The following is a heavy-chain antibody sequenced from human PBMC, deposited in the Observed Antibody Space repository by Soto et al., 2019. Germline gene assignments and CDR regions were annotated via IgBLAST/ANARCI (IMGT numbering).Heavy chain of an antibody. V-gene: IGHV3-23*01. J-gene: IGHJ4*02. Sequence: GGSLRLSCAASGFTFSSYAMSWVRQAPGKGLEWVSAISGSGGSKYYADSVKGRFTISRDNSKNTLYLQMNSLRAEDTAVYYCLSSGWYSGSYFDYWGQGTLVTVSS. CDR1: GFTFSSYA. D-gene: IGHD6-19*01. CDR2: ISGSGGSK. CDR3: LSSGWYSGSYFDY.